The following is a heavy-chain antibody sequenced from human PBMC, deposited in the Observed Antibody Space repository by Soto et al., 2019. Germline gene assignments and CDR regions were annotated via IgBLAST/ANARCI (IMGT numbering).Heavy chain of an antibody. V-gene: IGHV4-4*07. CDR1: GGSISSYY. J-gene: IGHJ4*02. D-gene: IGHD3-16*01. Sequence: QVQLQESGPGLVKPSETLSLTCTVSGGSISSYYWSWIRQPAGKGLEWIGRIYTSGSTNYNPALKSRVTMSVDTAKNQCSLKLSSVTAADTAVYYWASHDDVWGLDYWGQGTRVTVSS. CDR2: IYTSGST. CDR3: ASHDDVWGLDY.